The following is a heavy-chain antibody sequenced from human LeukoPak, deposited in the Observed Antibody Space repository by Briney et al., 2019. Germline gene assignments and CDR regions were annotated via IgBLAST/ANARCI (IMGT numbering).Heavy chain of an antibody. Sequence: SETLSLTCTVSGXSISSYYWSWIRQPPGKGLEWIGYIYYSGSTNYNPSLKSRVTISLDTSKNQFSLKLSSVTAADTAVYYCARRGYCSGGNCYSFDYWGQGTLVTVSS. CDR2: IYYSGST. CDR3: ARRGYCSGGNCYSFDY. CDR1: GXSISSYY. J-gene: IGHJ4*02. D-gene: IGHD2-15*01. V-gene: IGHV4-59*08.